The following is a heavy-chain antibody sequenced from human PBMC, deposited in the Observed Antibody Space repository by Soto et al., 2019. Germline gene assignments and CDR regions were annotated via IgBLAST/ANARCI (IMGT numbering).Heavy chain of an antibody. V-gene: IGHV3-21*01. D-gene: IGHD3-9*01. J-gene: IGHJ4*02. CDR3: ARDKVLRYFDWPHPEYYFDY. CDR2: ISSSSSYI. CDR1: GFTFSSYS. Sequence: PGGSLRLSCAASGFTFSSYSMNWVRQAPGKGLEWVSSISSSSSYIYYADSVKGRFTISRDNAKNSLYLQMNSLRAEDTAVYYCARDKVLRYFDWPHPEYYFDYWGQGTLVTVSS.